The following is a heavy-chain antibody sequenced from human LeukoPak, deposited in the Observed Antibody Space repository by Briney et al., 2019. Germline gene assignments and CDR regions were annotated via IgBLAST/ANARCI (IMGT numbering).Heavy chain of an antibody. J-gene: IGHJ5*02. V-gene: IGHV1-2*02. CDR2: INPNSGGT. Sequence: ASVKVSCKASGYTFAGYYMHWVRQAPGQGLEWMGWINPNSGGTNYAQKFQGRVTMTRDTSISTAYMELSRLRSDDTAVYYCARAQGPYYDILTGGPNWFDPWGQGTLVTVSS. CDR3: ARAQGPYYDILTGGPNWFDP. D-gene: IGHD3-9*01. CDR1: GYTFAGYY.